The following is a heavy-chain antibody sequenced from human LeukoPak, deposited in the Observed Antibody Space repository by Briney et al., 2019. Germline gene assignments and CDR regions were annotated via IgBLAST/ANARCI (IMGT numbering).Heavy chain of an antibody. D-gene: IGHD2-15*01. CDR2: IYYSGTT. V-gene: IGHV4-31*03. Sequence: SQTLSLTCTVSGGSISSAGHYWNWIRQHPGGGLEWIGYIYYSGTTNYNPSLKSRLTISVDTSKNRFSLRLTSVTAADTAVYYCARDWGPDCSRGICYAEDALDIWGQGTKVIVSS. CDR1: GGSISSAGHY. CDR3: ARDWGPDCSRGICYAEDALDI. J-gene: IGHJ3*02.